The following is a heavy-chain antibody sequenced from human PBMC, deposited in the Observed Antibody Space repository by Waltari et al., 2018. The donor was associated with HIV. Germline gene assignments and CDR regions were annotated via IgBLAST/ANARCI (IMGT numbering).Heavy chain of an antibody. Sequence: QVQLVQSGAEVKKPGASVKVSCTTSGYIFTGYYLPWVRQAPGQGLECMGRINPNSGGTNYAKKFQGRVTMTRETSISTAYMELSSLKSDDTAVYYCARGTTETGSDYWGQGTLVTVFS. V-gene: IGHV1-2*02. CDR3: ARGTTETGSDY. D-gene: IGHD1-1*01. J-gene: IGHJ4*02. CDR2: INPNSGGT. CDR1: GYIFTGYY.